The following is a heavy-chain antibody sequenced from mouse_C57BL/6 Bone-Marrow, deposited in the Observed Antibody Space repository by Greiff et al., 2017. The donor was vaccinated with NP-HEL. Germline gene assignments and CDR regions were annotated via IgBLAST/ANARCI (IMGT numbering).Heavy chain of an antibody. CDR2: ISGGGGNT. D-gene: IGHD1-1*01. CDR1: GFTFSSYT. V-gene: IGHV5-9*01. CDR3: ARRYGSSYDY. J-gene: IGHJ2*01. Sequence: EVQLQQSGGGLVKPGGSLKLSCAASGFTFSSYTMSWVRQTPEKRLEWVATISGGGGNTYYPDSVKGRFTISRDNAKNTLYLQMSSLRSEDTALYYCARRYGSSYDYWGQGTTLTVSS.